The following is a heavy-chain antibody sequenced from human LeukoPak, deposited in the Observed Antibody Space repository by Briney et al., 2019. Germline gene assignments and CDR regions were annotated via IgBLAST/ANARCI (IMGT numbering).Heavy chain of an antibody. CDR1: GFTFSSYA. V-gene: IGHV3-23*01. CDR3: AKLGSGSGWYGGFDY. D-gene: IGHD6-19*01. Sequence: GGSLRLSCAASGFTFSSYAMSWVRQAPGKGLEWVSAISGSGGSTYYADSVKGRFTISRDSSKNTLYLQMNSLRAEDTAVYYCAKLGSGSGWYGGFDYWGQGTLVTVSS. CDR2: ISGSGGST. J-gene: IGHJ4*02.